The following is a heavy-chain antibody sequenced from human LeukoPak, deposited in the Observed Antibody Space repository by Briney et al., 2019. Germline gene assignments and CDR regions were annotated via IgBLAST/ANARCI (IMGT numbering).Heavy chain of an antibody. V-gene: IGHV4-30-4*01. CDR2: IYNSGST. CDR3: ARGKGQWLAPHY. D-gene: IGHD6-19*01. CDR1: GGSISSGGYY. Sequence: SETLSLTCTVSGGSISSGGYYWSWIRQPPGKGLEWIAYIYNSGSTYYNPSLKSRVTISVDTSKNQFSLKLRSVTAADTAVYYCARGKGQWLAPHYWGQGTLVSVSS. J-gene: IGHJ4*02.